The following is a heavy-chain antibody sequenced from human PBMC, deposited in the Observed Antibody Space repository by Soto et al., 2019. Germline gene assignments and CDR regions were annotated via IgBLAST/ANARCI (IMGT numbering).Heavy chain of an antibody. V-gene: IGHV4-39*01. D-gene: IGHD1-26*01. J-gene: IGHJ4*02. CDR3: ATRVPGSGTYLGVFDY. CDR2: IYYTGST. CDR1: GGSISSSSYY. Sequence: SETLSLTCTVSGGSISSSSYYWGWIRQPPGKGLEWIGSIYYTGSTFYNPSLKSRVTMSVDTSKNQFSLKLNSVTAADTAVYYCATRVPGSGTYLGVFDYWGQGTQVTVSS.